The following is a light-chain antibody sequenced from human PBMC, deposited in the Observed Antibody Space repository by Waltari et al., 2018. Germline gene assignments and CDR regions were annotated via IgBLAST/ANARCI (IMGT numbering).Light chain of an antibody. J-gene: IGLJ3*02. CDR2: DVN. CDR3: WSFAGRYTWV. Sequence: QSALTQPRSVSGSPGQSVTISCTGSSSDVGLYDYVSWYQHPPGKAPKLIIYDVNKRPAGVPSRFSGSQSGNTAALTISGLQAEDEADYYCWSFAGRYTWVFGGGTKLSVL. CDR1: SSDVGLYDY. V-gene: IGLV2-11*01.